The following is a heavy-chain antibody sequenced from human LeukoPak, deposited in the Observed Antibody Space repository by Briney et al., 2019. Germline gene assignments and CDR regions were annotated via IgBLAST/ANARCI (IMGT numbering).Heavy chain of an antibody. Sequence: SETLSLTCTVSGGSISSYYWSWIRQPPGKGLEWIGYIYYSGSTNYNPSLKSRVTISVDTSKNQFSLKLSSVTAADTAVYYCARTTEGGYTYDYFYYYYMDVWGKGTTVTVSS. CDR1: GGSISSYY. CDR2: IYYSGST. V-gene: IGHV4-59*01. D-gene: IGHD5-18*01. J-gene: IGHJ6*03. CDR3: ARTTEGGYTYDYFYYYYMDV.